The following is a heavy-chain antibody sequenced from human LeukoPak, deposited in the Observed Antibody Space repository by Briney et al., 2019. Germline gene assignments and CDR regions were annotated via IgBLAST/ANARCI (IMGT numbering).Heavy chain of an antibody. CDR1: GGSISSYY. Sequence: PSETLSLTCTVSGGSISSYYWSWIRQPPGKGLEWIGYIYYSGSTNYNPSLKSRVTISVDTSKNQFSLKLSSVAAADTAVYYCARDDRQWLVGGLDYWGQGTLVTVSS. J-gene: IGHJ4*02. V-gene: IGHV4-59*01. D-gene: IGHD6-19*01. CDR2: IYYSGST. CDR3: ARDDRQWLVGGLDY.